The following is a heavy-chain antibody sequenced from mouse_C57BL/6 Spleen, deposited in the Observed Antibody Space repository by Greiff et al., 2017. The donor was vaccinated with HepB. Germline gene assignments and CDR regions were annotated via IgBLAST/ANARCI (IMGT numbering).Heavy chain of an antibody. CDR1: GYTFTDYA. J-gene: IGHJ2*01. CDR3: ARSRSYYYGSSYGNYFDY. D-gene: IGHD1-1*01. Sequence: QVHVKQSGPELVRPGVSVKISCKGSGYTFTDYAMHWVKQSHAKSLEWIGVISTYYGDASYNQKFKDKATMTVDKSSSTAYMELARLTSEDSAVYYCARSRSYYYGSSYGNYFDYWGQGTTLTVSS. V-gene: IGHV1-67*01. CDR2: ISTYYGDA.